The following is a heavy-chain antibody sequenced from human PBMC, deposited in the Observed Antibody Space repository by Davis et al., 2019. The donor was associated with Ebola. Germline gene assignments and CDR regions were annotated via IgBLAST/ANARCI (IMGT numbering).Heavy chain of an antibody. J-gene: IGHJ6*04. CDR1: GFTFSSHG. CDR3: ARDPPESDYDFWSGNGMDV. Sequence: SLKISCAASGFTFSSHGMHWVRQAPGKGLEWVAVIWYDGNSKYYADSVKGRFTISRDNSKNTLYLQMNSLRAEDTAVYYCARDPPESDYDFWSGNGMDVWGKGTTVTVSS. CDR2: IWYDGNSK. D-gene: IGHD3-3*01. V-gene: IGHV3-33*01.